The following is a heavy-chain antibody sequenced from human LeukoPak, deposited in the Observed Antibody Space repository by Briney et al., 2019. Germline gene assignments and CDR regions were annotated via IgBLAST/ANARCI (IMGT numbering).Heavy chain of an antibody. CDR3: ARESDYAFDY. V-gene: IGHV4-30-4*01. CDR1: GDSISGADYY. CDR2: VYYSGST. D-gene: IGHD4-17*01. Sequence: SQTLSLTCTVSGDSISGADYYWSWIRQPPGKGLEWIAYVYYSGSTYYNPSLKSRLTISVDTSKNQFSLKLSSVTAADTAVYYCARESDYAFDYWGQGTLVTVSS. J-gene: IGHJ4*02.